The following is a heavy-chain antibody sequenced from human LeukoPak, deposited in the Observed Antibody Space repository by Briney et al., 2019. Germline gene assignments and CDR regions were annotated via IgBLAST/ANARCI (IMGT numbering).Heavy chain of an antibody. CDR3: ARGKGYTAMVNFDY. CDR1: DYMFTSYG. D-gene: IGHD5-18*01. J-gene: IGHJ4*02. CDR2: ISAYNGYT. Sequence: ASVEVSCKASDYMFTSYGISWVRQAPGQGIEWMGWISAYNGYTKYLQKFQGRLTMTTDTSTTTAYMELRSLRSDDTAVYYCARGKGYTAMVNFDYWGQGTLVTVSS. V-gene: IGHV1-18*01.